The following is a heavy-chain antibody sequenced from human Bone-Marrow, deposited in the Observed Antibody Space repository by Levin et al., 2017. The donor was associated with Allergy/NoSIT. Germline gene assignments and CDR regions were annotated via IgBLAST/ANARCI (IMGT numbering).Heavy chain of an antibody. V-gene: IGHV3-66*02. CDR2: IYSGGST. CDR1: GFTVSSNS. Sequence: GESLKISCAASGFTVSSNSMNWVRQAPGRGLEWVSLIYSGGSTYYADSVKGRFTISRDNSKNTLYLQMNSLRAEDTAVYYCARDKGSSWYDAFDIWGQGTMVTVSS. J-gene: IGHJ3*02. D-gene: IGHD6-13*01. CDR3: ARDKGSSWYDAFDI.